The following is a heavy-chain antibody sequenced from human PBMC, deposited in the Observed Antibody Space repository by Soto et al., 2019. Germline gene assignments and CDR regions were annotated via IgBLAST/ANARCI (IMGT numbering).Heavy chain of an antibody. V-gene: IGHV3-21*01. CDR1: GFTFSSYS. D-gene: IGHD6-19*01. J-gene: IGHJ4*02. Sequence: EVQLVESGGGLVKPGGSLRLSCAASGFTFSSYSMNWVRQAPGKGLEWVSSISSSSSYIYYADSVKGRFTISRDNAKNSLYLQMNSLRAEDTAVYYSARDESSGSRSDYFDYWGQGTLVTVSS. CDR2: ISSSSSYI. CDR3: ARDESSGSRSDYFDY.